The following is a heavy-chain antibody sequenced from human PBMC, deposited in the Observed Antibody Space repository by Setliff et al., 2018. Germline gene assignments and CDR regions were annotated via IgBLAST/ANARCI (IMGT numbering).Heavy chain of an antibody. V-gene: IGHV1-3*01. CDR3: ARDQGPNSSGWYYAGGSYPDY. Sequence: ASVKVSCKASGYTFTSYAMHWVRQAPGQRLEWMGWINAGNGNIKYSQKFQGRVTITRDTSASTAYMELSSLRSEDTAVYYCARDQGPNSSGWYYAGGSYPDYWGQGTLVTVSS. CDR1: GYTFTSYA. CDR2: INAGNGNI. J-gene: IGHJ4*02. D-gene: IGHD6-19*01.